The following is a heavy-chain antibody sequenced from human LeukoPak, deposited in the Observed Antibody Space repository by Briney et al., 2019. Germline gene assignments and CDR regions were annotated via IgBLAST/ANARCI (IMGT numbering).Heavy chain of an antibody. Sequence: GGSLRLSCAASGFTFSSYDMHWVRQATGKGLEWVSAIGTAGDTYYPGSVKGRFTISRENAKNSLYLQMNSLRAEDTAVYYCARDRYDYVWGTYRYTFDYWGQGTLVTVSS. CDR2: IGTAGDT. CDR1: GFTFSSYD. J-gene: IGHJ4*02. V-gene: IGHV3-13*01. CDR3: ARDRYDYVWGTYRYTFDY. D-gene: IGHD3-16*02.